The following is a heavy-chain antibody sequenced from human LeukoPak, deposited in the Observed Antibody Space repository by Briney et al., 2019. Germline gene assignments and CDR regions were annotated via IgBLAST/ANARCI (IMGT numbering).Heavy chain of an antibody. J-gene: IGHJ5*02. CDR2: VSASGGHT. CDR1: GFTFITSA. Sequence: PGGSLRLSCAASGFTFITSAMRWVRQAPGKGLEWVSSVSASGGHTYYADSVKGRFSVSRDNSKNDLYLQMNTLKGEETAIDYSVNMDDSWTVYFDNWYDRWGQGTLVTVSP. D-gene: IGHD3/OR15-3a*01. CDR3: VNMDDSWTVYFDNWYDR. V-gene: IGHV3-23*01.